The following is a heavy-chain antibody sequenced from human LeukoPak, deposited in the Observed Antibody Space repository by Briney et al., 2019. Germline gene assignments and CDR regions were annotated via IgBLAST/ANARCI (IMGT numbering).Heavy chain of an antibody. CDR2: IWPDGSIK. Sequence: GGSLRLSCAASGFTFSSNGMHWVRQAPGKGLEWVAVIWPDGSIKYYADSVKGRFTISRDNSMNTLYLQMSSLRAEDTAVYYCASWTDYVDYWGRGTLVTVSS. D-gene: IGHD3/OR15-3a*01. J-gene: IGHJ4*02. CDR3: ASWTDYVDY. CDR1: GFTFSSNG. V-gene: IGHV3-33*01.